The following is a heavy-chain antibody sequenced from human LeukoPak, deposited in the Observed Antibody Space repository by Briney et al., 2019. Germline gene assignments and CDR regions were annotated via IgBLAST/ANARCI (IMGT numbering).Heavy chain of an antibody. CDR3: AREIYCTSSSCFAGGNWFDP. CDR2: IFYSGST. CDR1: GGSISSYD. J-gene: IGHJ5*02. V-gene: IGHV4-59*01. Sequence: PSETLSLTCTVSGGSISSYDWSWIRLPPGKGLEWIGYIFYSGSTNYNPSLKSRVTISVDTSKNQFSLKLSSVTAADTAVYYCAREIYCTSSSCFAGGNWFDPWGQGTLVTVSS. D-gene: IGHD2-2*01.